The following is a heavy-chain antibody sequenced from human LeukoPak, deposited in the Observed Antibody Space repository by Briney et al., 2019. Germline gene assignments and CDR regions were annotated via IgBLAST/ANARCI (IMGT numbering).Heavy chain of an antibody. D-gene: IGHD1-14*01. J-gene: IGHJ1*01. V-gene: IGHV3-21*01. CDR2: ISRSSSYI. CDR1: GFTFSSYS. Sequence: GGSLRLSCAASGFTFSSYSMNWVRQAPGKGLEWVSSISRSSSYIYYADSVKGRFTISRDNAKNSLYLQMSSLRAEDTAVYYCARGTISEYFQHWGQGTLVTVSS. CDR3: ARGTISEYFQH.